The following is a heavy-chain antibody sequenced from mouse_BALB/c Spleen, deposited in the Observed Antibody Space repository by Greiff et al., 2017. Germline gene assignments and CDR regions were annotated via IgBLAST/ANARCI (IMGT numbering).Heavy chain of an antibody. D-gene: IGHD2-10*02. J-gene: IGHJ4*01. CDR1: GFTFRDYY. V-gene: IGHV5-4*02. CDR3: ARYGNYDAMDY. CDR2: ISDGGSYT. Sequence: EVQLVESGGGLVKPGGSLKLSCAASGFTFRDYYMYWVRQTPEKRLEWVATISDGGSYTYYPDSVKGRFTISRDNAKNNLYLQMSSLKSEDTAMYYCARYGNYDAMDYWGQGTSVTVSS.